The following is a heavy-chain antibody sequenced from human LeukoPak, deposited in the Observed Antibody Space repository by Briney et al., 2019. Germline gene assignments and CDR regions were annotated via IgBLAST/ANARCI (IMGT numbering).Heavy chain of an antibody. CDR2: IYASGIT. J-gene: IGHJ4*02. Sequence: SGTLSLTCTVSGDSISNYYWSWIRQPAGKGLEWIGRIYASGITNYNPSLKSRVTMSVDTFKNQFYLKLTSVTAADTAVYYCARRMGDWGQGTLVTVSS. D-gene: IGHD2-15*01. CDR3: ARRMGD. V-gene: IGHV4-4*07. CDR1: GDSISNYY.